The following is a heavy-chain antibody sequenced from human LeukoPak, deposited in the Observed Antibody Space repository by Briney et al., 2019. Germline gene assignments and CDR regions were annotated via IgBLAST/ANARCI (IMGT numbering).Heavy chain of an antibody. D-gene: IGHD2-2*03. V-gene: IGHV3-30*02. Sequence: GGSLRLSCVASGFSFSSYCMHWVRRGPGKGLEWMTFIRFDGSEKYYADSVKGRFTISRDYSKNTLFLQMSSLRPEDTAVYYCALGKNFGYHYFDFWGQGALVTVSS. CDR2: IRFDGSEK. CDR3: ALGKNFGYHYFDF. CDR1: GFSFSSYC. J-gene: IGHJ4*02.